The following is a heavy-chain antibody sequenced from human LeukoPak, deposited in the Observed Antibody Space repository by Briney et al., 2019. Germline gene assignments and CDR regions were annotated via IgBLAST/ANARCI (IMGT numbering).Heavy chain of an antibody. CDR3: ARVLGHSGYFDY. CDR1: GGSITYNY. Sequence: PSETLSLTCTVSGGSITYNYWSWIWQPPGKGLEWMGYIYSGRSTNYNPSLKSRVSISVDTSKNQFSLELRSVTAADTAMYYCARVLGHSGYFDYWGQGTLVTVSS. D-gene: IGHD5-12*01. J-gene: IGHJ4*02. CDR2: IYSGRST. V-gene: IGHV4-59*01.